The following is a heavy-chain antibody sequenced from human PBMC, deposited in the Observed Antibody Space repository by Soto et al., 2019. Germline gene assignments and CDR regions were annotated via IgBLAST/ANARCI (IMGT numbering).Heavy chain of an antibody. CDR2: IYYSGST. V-gene: IGHV4-31*03. J-gene: IGHJ4*02. Sequence: PSETLSLTCTVSGGCISSGGYYWSWIRQHPGKGLEWIGYIYYSGSTYYNPSLKSRVTISVDTSKNQSSLKLSSVTAADTAVYYCARAVEDIVVVVAASYPFYYFAYCRQGTLVTVSS. CDR1: GGCISSGGYY. CDR3: ARAVEDIVVVVAASYPFYYFAY. D-gene: IGHD2-15*01.